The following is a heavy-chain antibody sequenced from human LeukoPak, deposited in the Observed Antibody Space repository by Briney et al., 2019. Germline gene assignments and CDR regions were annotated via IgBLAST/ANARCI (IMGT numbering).Heavy chain of an antibody. CDR1: GFTFSSYA. CDR3: AKDRGMFLVGYLDY. CDR2: ISGSGGTT. J-gene: IGHJ4*02. D-gene: IGHD2-15*01. V-gene: IGHV3-23*01. Sequence: PRGSLRLSCAASGFTFSSYAMSWVRQAPGKGLEWVSAISGSGGTTYYADSVKGRFTISRDNSKNTLYLQMNSLRAEDTAVYYCAKDRGMFLVGYLDYWGQGTLVTVSS.